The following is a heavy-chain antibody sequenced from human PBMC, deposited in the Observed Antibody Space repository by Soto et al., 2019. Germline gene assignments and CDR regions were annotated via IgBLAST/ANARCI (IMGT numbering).Heavy chain of an antibody. V-gene: IGHV4-30-4*01. D-gene: IGHD4-4*01. CDR1: GGSISSGYYY. CDR2: IYYSGST. CDR3: ARAPYSIKAMDY. Sequence: PAETLSLTCAASGGSISSGYYYWSWIRQPPGKGLEWIGYIYYSGSTYYNPSLTSRVTTSVDTSNNQFSLKVSAMTGEDTAVYYCARAPYSIKAMDYWGQGTLVTFSS. J-gene: IGHJ4*02.